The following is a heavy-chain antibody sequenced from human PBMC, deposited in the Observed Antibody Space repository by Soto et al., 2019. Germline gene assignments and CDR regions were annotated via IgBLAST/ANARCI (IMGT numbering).Heavy chain of an antibody. CDR1: GYTFTSND. J-gene: IGHJ5*02. D-gene: IGHD2-15*01. CDR3: ARGGLGGNWFDP. CDR2: MNPNSGNT. Sequence: ASVKVSCKDSGYTFTSNDINWVRQATGQGLEWMGWMNPNSGNTGYAQKFQGRVTMTRNTSISTAYMELSSLRSEDTAVYYCARGGLGGNWFDPWGQGTLVTVSS. V-gene: IGHV1-8*01.